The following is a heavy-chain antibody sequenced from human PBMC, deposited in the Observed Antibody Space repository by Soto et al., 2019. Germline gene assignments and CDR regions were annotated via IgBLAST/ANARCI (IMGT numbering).Heavy chain of an antibody. D-gene: IGHD6-13*01. CDR2: IWYDGSNK. CDR3: ARNLGSSPPRYYNSGMDV. Sequence: QVQLVESGGGVVQPGRSLRLSCAASGFTFSSYGMHWVRQAPGKGLEWVAVIWYDGSNKYYADSVKGRFTISRDNSKNTLYLKMNTRRPKNTAVYYCARNLGSSPPRYYNSGMDVGAQGTTVTVSS. J-gene: IGHJ6*02. V-gene: IGHV3-33*01. CDR1: GFTFSSYG.